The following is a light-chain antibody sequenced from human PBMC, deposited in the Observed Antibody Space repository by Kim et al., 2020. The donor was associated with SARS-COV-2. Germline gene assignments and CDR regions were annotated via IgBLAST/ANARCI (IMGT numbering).Light chain of an antibody. CDR2: GVT. CDR1: ISDVGCYNY. Sequence: GQSVTMSCTGTISDVGCYNYVAWYQQHPGKAPKLMTYGVTERPSGVPDRFSGSKSGNTASLTISGLQAEDEADYYCCSYAGSSSLVFGGGTKVTVL. J-gene: IGLJ3*02. V-gene: IGLV2-11*03. CDR3: CSYAGSSSLV.